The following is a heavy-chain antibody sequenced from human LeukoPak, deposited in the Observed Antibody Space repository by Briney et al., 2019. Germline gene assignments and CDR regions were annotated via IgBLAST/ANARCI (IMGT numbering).Heavy chain of an antibody. Sequence: PGRSLRLSCAASGFTFSSYGMHWVRLAPGKGLEWVAVIWYDGSNKYYADSVKGRFTISRDNSKNTLYLQMNSLRAEDTAVYYCAKEPGYSYGYYYYYYMDVWGKGTTVTVSS. CDR3: AKEPGYSYGYYYYYYMDV. D-gene: IGHD5-18*01. J-gene: IGHJ6*03. CDR2: IWYDGSNK. V-gene: IGHV3-33*06. CDR1: GFTFSSYG.